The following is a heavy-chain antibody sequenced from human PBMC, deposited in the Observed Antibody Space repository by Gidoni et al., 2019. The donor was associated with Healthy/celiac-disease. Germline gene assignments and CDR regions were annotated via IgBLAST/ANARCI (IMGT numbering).Heavy chain of an antibody. D-gene: IGHD3-10*01. CDR2: ISPIFGTA. CDR3: ARDKDGSGSILGGY. V-gene: IGHV1-69*01. J-gene: IGHJ4*02. CDR1: GGPFSSYA. Sequence: QVQLVQSGAEVKKPGSSVKVSCKASGGPFSSYAISWVRQAPGQGLEWMGGISPIFGTANYAQKFQGRVTITADESTSTAYMELSSLRSEDTAVYYCARDKDGSGSILGGYWGQGTLATVSS.